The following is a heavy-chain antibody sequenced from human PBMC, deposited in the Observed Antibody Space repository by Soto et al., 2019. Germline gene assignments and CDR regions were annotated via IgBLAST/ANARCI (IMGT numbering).Heavy chain of an antibody. CDR3: AKDRGSSGWYRMDV. CDR1: GFTFSSYG. V-gene: IGHV3-30*18. J-gene: IGHJ6*02. Sequence: GGSLRLSCAASGFTFSSYGMHWVRQAPGKGLEWVAVISYDGSNKYYADSVKGRFTISRDNSKNTLYLQMNSLRAEDTAVYYCAKDRGSSGWYRMDVWGQGTTVTVSS. CDR2: ISYDGSNK. D-gene: IGHD6-19*01.